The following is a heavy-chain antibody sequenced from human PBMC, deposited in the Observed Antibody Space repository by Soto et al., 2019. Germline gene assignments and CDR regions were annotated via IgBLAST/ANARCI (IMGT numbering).Heavy chain of an antibody. V-gene: IGHV4-30-4*01. CDR3: ARGTGDYREYNWFDP. J-gene: IGHJ5*02. CDR2: IYYSGST. CDR1: GGSISSGDYY. Sequence: QVQLQESGPGLVKPSQTLSLTCTVSGGSISSGDYYWSWIRQPPGKGLEWIGYIYYSGSTYYNPSLKSRVTISVDTSKNQFSLKLSSVTAADTAVYYCARGTGDYREYNWFDPWGQGTLVTVSS. D-gene: IGHD4-4*01.